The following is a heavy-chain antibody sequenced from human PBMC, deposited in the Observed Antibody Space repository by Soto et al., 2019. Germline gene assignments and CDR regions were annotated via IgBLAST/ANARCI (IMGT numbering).Heavy chain of an antibody. V-gene: IGHV4-4*02. CDR1: GGYISTTDW. CDR3: AKIRPAGQVDS. J-gene: IGHJ4*02. D-gene: IGHD2-2*01. CDR2: IYHSGAT. Sequence: QVQLQESGPGLVKPSGTLSLTCALSGGYISTTDWWNWVRQSPEKGLEWIGPIYHSGATNYNPSLKGRVTMSVDTSQNQFSQKLTSATAADAVVYYCAKIRPAGQVDSCGQGTLVTVSS.